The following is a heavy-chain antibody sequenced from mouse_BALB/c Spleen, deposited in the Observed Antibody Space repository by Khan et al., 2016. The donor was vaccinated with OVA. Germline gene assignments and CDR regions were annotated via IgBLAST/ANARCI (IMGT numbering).Heavy chain of an antibody. J-gene: IGHJ2*01. Sequence: QVQLKQSGAELAKPGASVKMSCKASGYTFINYWILWVKQRPGQGLEWIGYINPSTGYTEYNQNFKDKATLTADKSSSTAYMQLSSLTSEDSADYYCARRGLRWDFDYWGHGTTLTVSS. CDR1: GYTFINYW. CDR2: INPSTGYT. V-gene: IGHV1-7*01. D-gene: IGHD1-1*01. CDR3: ARRGLRWDFDY.